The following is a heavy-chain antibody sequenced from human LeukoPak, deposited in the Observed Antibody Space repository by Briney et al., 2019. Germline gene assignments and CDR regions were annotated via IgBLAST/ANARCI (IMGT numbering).Heavy chain of an antibody. CDR3: AKIGPYRMVQGFDFDY. D-gene: IGHD3-10*01. Sequence: GGSLRLSCAASGFTFSSYAMSWVRQAPGKGLEWVSAISGSGGSTYYADSVKGRFTISRDNSKNTLYLQMNSLRAEDTAVYYCAKIGPYRMVQGFDFDYLGQGTLVTVSS. CDR2: ISGSGGST. J-gene: IGHJ4*02. V-gene: IGHV3-23*01. CDR1: GFTFSSYA.